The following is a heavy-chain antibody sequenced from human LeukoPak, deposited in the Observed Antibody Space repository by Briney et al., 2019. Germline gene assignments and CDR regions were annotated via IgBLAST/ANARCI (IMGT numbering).Heavy chain of an antibody. D-gene: IGHD1-14*01. CDR2: ISANGGDT. CDR1: GFTFSTYS. J-gene: IGHJ5*02. V-gene: IGHV3-64D*06. Sequence: GGSLRLSCSASGFTFSTYSMHWVRQAPGKGLQYVSAISANGGDTYYADSVKGRFTISRDNSKNTLYLQMSSLGAEDTAVYYCVKERPYGISWFDPWGQGTLVTVSS. CDR3: VKERPYGISWFDP.